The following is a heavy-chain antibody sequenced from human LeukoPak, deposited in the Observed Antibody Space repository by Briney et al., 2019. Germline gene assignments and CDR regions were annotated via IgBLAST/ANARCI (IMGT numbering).Heavy chain of an antibody. D-gene: IGHD2/OR15-2a*01. Sequence: GGSLRLSCSASGFTFSNSGMSWVRQAPGKGLEWVANINQDGGDTYCVDSVKGRFTISRDNAKNSLYLQMNSLRAEDTAVYYCANNRASLDYWGQGTLVTVSS. CDR1: GFTFSNSG. V-gene: IGHV3-7*02. CDR3: ANNRASLDY. CDR2: INQDGGDT. J-gene: IGHJ4*02.